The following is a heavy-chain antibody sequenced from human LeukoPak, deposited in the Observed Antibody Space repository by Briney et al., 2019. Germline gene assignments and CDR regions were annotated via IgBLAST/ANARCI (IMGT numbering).Heavy chain of an antibody. D-gene: IGHD1-26*01. CDR3: LKGGWGDV. Sequence: GGSLRLSCAASGFTFSSYVMNWVRQAPGKGLEWVSGITDSGGSTYYADSVKGRFTISRDNSKNTLYLQMNSLRAEDTAVYYCLKGGWGDVWGQGTTVTVSS. J-gene: IGHJ6*02. CDR1: GFTFSSYV. CDR2: ITDSGGST. V-gene: IGHV3-23*01.